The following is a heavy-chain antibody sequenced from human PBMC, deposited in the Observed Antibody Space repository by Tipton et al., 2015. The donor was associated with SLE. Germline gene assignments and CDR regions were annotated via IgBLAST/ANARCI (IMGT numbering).Heavy chain of an antibody. CDR3: ATQTNRGRYCSGGSCQLFDY. CDR2: IKQDGSEK. V-gene: IGHV3-7*01. J-gene: IGHJ4*02. D-gene: IGHD2-15*01. Sequence: SLRLSCAASGFTFSSYWMSWVRQAPGKGLGWVANIKQDGSEKYYVDSVKGRFTISRDNAKNSLYLQMNSLRAEDTAVYYCATQTNRGRYCSGGSCQLFDYWGQGTLVTVSS. CDR1: GFTFSSYW.